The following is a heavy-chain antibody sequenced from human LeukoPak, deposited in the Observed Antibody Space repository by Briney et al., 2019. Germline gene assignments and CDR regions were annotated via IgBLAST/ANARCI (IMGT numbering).Heavy chain of an antibody. Sequence: PGGSLRLSCAASGFTVSSNYMSWVRQAPGKGLEWVSVIYSGGSTYYADSVKGRFTIPRDNSKNTLYLQMNSLRAEDTAVYYCANGIAVAGLTEVYYYYGMDVWGQGTTVTVSS. D-gene: IGHD6-19*01. J-gene: IGHJ6*02. CDR3: ANGIAVAGLTEVYYYYGMDV. V-gene: IGHV3-66*01. CDR1: GFTVSSNY. CDR2: IYSGGST.